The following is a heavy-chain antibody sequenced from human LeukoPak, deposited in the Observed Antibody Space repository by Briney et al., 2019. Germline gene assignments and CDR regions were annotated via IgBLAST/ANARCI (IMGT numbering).Heavy chain of an antibody. V-gene: IGHV1-24*01. CDR3: ATGSLRLGEFSLGY. D-gene: IGHD3-16*02. Sequence: ASVKVSCKVSGYTLTELFMHWVRQAPGTGLEWMGGFDPEDGETVYAQRFQGRVTMTEDTSTDTAYMELSSLRSEDTAVYYCATGSLRLGEFSLGYWGQGTLVTVSS. CDR1: GYTLTELF. J-gene: IGHJ4*02. CDR2: FDPEDGET.